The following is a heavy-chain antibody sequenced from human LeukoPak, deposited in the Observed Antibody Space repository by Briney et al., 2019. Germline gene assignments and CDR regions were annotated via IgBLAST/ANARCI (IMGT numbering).Heavy chain of an antibody. CDR1: GFTFSSYS. D-gene: IGHD3-3*01. J-gene: IGHJ4*02. CDR2: ISSSSSYI. CDR3: AKDLGTRYDFWSPFDY. V-gene: IGHV3-21*04. Sequence: RPGGSLRLSCAASGFTFSSYSMNWVRQAPGEGLEWVSSISSSSSYIYYADSVKGRFTISRDNAKNSLYLQMNSLKAEDTALYYCAKDLGTRYDFWSPFDYWGQGTLVTVSS.